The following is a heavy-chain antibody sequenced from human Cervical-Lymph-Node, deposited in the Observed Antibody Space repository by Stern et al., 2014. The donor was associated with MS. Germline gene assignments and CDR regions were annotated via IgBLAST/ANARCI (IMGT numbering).Heavy chain of an antibody. CDR1: GYTLSELS. D-gene: IGHD3-3*01. V-gene: IGHV1-24*01. J-gene: IGHJ6*02. CDR3: ATDCDDFRSGYSAPTKGYGLDV. CDR2: FDPEDGET. Sequence: QVQLVQSGAEVKKPGASVKVSCKVSGYTLSELSMHWVRQAPGKGLEWVGGFDPEDGETIYAQRFQGRVSMTEDTSTDTAYMELRSLTFEDTAVYYCATDCDDFRSGYSAPTKGYGLDVWGQGTTVTVTS.